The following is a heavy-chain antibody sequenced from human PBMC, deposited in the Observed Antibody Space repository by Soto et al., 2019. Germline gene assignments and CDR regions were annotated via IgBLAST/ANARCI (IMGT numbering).Heavy chain of an antibody. CDR1: GYTFTSYG. J-gene: IGHJ4*02. CDR3: ARTYYYDSSGYWESVY. D-gene: IGHD3-22*01. Sequence: GASVKVSCKASGYTFTSYGISWVRQAPGQGLEWMGWISAYNGNTNYAQKLQGRVTMTADTSTSTAYMELRSLRSNDTAVYYCARTYYYDSSGYWESVYWGQGTLVTVAS. CDR2: ISAYNGNT. V-gene: IGHV1-18*01.